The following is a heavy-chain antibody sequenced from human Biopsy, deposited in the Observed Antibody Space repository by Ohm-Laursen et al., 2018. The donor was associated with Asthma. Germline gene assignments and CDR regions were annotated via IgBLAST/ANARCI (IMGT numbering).Heavy chain of an antibody. CDR3: ARTFHFWSPYHAEHYQL. CDR1: GFTFSTYA. CDR2: ISYDGSNK. J-gene: IGHJ1*01. V-gene: IGHV3-30-3*01. D-gene: IGHD3-3*02. Sequence: SLRLSCAASGFTFSTYAMHWVRQAPGKGLEWVAVISYDGSNKYYADSVKGRFTISRDNAKNSLYLQMNSLRDEDTAVYYCARTFHFWSPYHAEHYQLWGQGTLVTASS.